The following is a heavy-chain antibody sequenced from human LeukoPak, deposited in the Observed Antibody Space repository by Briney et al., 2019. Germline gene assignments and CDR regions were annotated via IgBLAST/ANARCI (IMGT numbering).Heavy chain of an antibody. J-gene: IGHJ3*01. D-gene: IGHD2-21*02. CDR1: GYTFTGYY. CDR2: IHPDSGGT. Sequence: ASVKVSCKASGYTFTGYYIHWVRQAPGQGLEWMGWIHPDSGGTYYAQRFQGGVTMTRDTSINTAYMELSRLRSDDSAVYYCARGDGDLPIYAFDFWGQGSMVTVSS. CDR3: ARGDGDLPIYAFDF. V-gene: IGHV1-2*02.